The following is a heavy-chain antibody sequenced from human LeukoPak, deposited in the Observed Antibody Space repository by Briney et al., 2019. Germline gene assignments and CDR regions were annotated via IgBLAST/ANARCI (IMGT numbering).Heavy chain of an antibody. CDR3: ARDNRLRGICSSTSCPRAHYYYYYGMDV. D-gene: IGHD2-2*01. CDR1: GGSISSGGYY. Sequence: SETLSLTCTVSGGSISSGGYYWSWIRQHPGKGLEWIGYIYYSGSTNYNPSLKSRVTISVDTSKNQFSLKLSSVTAADTAVYYCARDNRLRGICSSTSCPRAHYYYYYGMDVWGQGTTVTVSS. J-gene: IGHJ6*02. CDR2: IYYSGST. V-gene: IGHV4-61*08.